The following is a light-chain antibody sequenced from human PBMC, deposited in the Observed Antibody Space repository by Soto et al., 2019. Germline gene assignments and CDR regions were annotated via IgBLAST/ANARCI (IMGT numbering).Light chain of an antibody. CDR3: QSFDSSLSAVV. CDR2: GNT. J-gene: IGLJ2*01. Sequence: QPVLTQPPSVSGATGQGVTISCTGSSSNIGAGYDVHWYQHLPGTAPKLLIYGNTKRPSGVPDRFSGSKSVTSASLAITGLQADDEADYYCQSFDSSLSAVVFGGGTKLTVL. CDR1: SSNIGAGYD. V-gene: IGLV1-40*01.